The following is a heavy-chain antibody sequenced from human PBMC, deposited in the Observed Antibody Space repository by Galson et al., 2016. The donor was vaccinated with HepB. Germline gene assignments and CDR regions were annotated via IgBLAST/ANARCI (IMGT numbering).Heavy chain of an antibody. Sequence: SVKVSCKASGGAISSYAIHWVRQAPGQGLEWMGGIIPIFGTPNYAQKFQGRVTITADESTSTVYMALSSLISEDTAVYYCAKVADSPGFYYQGRFDYWGQGTLITVSS. CDR2: IIPIFGTP. J-gene: IGHJ4*02. D-gene: IGHD3-22*01. CDR3: AKVADSPGFYYQGRFDY. V-gene: IGHV1-69*13. CDR1: GGAISSYA.